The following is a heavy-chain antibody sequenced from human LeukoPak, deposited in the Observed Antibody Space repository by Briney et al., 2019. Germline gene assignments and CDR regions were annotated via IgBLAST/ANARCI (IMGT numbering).Heavy chain of an antibody. J-gene: IGHJ4*02. CDR1: GDTFSSYA. V-gene: IGHV1-69*13. D-gene: IGHD1-26*01. CDR3: AKGKKWESLQYYFDY. Sequence: WASVKVSCKASGDTFSSYAISWVRQAPGQGLEWMGGIIPIFGTANYAQKFQGRVTITADESTSTAYMELSSLRSEDTAVYYCAKGKKWESLQYYFDYWGQGTLVTVSS. CDR2: IIPIFGTA.